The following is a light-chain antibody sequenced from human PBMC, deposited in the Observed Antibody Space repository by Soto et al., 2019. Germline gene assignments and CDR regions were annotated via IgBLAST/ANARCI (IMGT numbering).Light chain of an antibody. Sequence: QSFLTHPGSMYSSPARSIPLSRSRISHDVGSYSLVSWYQNHPGKAHNLIIYEGSKRPSGVSNRFSGSKSGNTASLTISRLQAADEADYFCFSSAGSSTYVFGTGTKVTAL. CDR1: SHDVGSYSL. CDR3: FSSAGSSTYV. CDR2: EGS. V-gene: IGLV2-23*01. J-gene: IGLJ1*01.